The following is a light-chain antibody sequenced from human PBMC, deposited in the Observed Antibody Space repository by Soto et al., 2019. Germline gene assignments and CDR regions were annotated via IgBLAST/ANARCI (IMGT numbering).Light chain of an antibody. V-gene: IGLV2-14*01. CDR3: SSYTSSSTPLYV. Sequence: QSVLTQPASVSGSPRQSITISCTGTSSDVGGYDYVSWYQQEPGKAPKLMIYEVSNRPSGVSSRFSGSKSGNTASLTISGLQAEDEADYYCSSYTSSSTPLYVFGTGTKLTVL. J-gene: IGLJ1*01. CDR2: EVS. CDR1: SSDVGGYDY.